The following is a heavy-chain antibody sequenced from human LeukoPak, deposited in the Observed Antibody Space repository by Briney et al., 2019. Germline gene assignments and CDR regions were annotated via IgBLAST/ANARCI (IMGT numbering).Heavy chain of an antibody. V-gene: IGHV4-4*07. CDR2: IYTSGST. CDR3: ARDQVVRGYYYYYMDV. D-gene: IGHD3-10*01. CDR1: GGSISSYY. Sequence: SETLSLTCTVSGGSISSYYWSWIRQPAGKGLEWVGRIYTSGSTNYNPSLKSRVTMSVDTSKNQFSLKLSSVTAADTAVYYCARDQVVRGYYYYYMDVWGKGTTVTVSS. J-gene: IGHJ6*03.